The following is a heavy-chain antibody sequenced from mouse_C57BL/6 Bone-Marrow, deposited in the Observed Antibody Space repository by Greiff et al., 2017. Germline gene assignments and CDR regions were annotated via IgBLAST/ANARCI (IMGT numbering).Heavy chain of an antibody. V-gene: IGHV5-12*01. D-gene: IGHD1-1*01. CDR2: ISNGGGST. J-gene: IGHJ2*01. CDR1: GFTFSDYY. Sequence: EVHLVESGGGLVQPGGSLKLSCAASGFTFSDYYMYWVRQTPEKRLEWVAYISNGGGSTYYPDTVKGRFTISRDKAKNTLYLQMSRLKSEDTAMYYCARHGTTVAFDYWGQGTTLTVSS. CDR3: ARHGTTVAFDY.